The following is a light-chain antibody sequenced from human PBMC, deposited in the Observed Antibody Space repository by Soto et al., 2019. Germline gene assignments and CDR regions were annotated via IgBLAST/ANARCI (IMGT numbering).Light chain of an antibody. CDR3: YSYTTTSTYV. Sequence: QSALTQPASVSGSPGQSITLSCTGTTSDVGGYHFVSWYQQYPGKAPKLMIYEVTNRPSGVSDRFSGSKSGNTASLTISGLQAEDEADYYCYSYTTTSTYVFGSGTKVTVL. CDR2: EVT. J-gene: IGLJ1*01. V-gene: IGLV2-14*01. CDR1: TSDVGGYHF.